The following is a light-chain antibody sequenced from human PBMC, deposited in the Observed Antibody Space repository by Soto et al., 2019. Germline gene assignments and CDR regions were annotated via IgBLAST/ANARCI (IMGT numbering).Light chain of an antibody. CDR3: TSYTTSSTLV. CDR1: SSDIGNYNY. Sequence: QSALTQPASVSGSPGQSITISCAGTSSDIGNYNYVSWYQQYPGKAPKLMIYDVSSRPSGVSSRFSGSKSGNTASLTISGLQAEDEADYYCTSYTTSSTLVFGGGTQLTVL. V-gene: IGLV2-14*01. J-gene: IGLJ2*01. CDR2: DVS.